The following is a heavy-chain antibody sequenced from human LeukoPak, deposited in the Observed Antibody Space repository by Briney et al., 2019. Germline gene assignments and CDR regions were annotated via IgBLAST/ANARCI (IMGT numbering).Heavy chain of an antibody. CDR2: ISSSSSYI. J-gene: IGHJ4*02. CDR1: GFTFSSDS. V-gene: IGHV3-21*01. D-gene: IGHD5-18*01. Sequence: GGSLRLSCAASGFTFSSDSMNWVRQAPGKGLEWVSSISSSSSYIYYADSVKGRFTISRDNAKNSLYLQMNSLRAEDTAVYYCARDRGYSYGCFDYWGQGTLVAVSS. CDR3: ARDRGYSYGCFDY.